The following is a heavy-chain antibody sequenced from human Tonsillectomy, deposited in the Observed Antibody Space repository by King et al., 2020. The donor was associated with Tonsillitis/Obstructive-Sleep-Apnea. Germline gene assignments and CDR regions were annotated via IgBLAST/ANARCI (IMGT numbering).Heavy chain of an antibody. CDR2: LKSKSDGGKT. V-gene: IGHV3-15*01. J-gene: IGHJ4*02. Sequence: VQLVESGGGLVKPGESLRLSCAASGFTFSNAWMSWVRQAPGKGLEWVGRLKSKSDGGKTDYAAPVKGRFTISRDDSKNTLYLQMNSLKTEDTAVYYCTTPGAAAIHYWGQGTLVTVSS. D-gene: IGHD2-2*01. CDR3: TTPGAAAIHY. CDR1: GFTFSNAW.